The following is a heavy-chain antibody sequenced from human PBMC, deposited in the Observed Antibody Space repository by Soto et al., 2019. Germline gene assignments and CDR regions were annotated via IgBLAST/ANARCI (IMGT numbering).Heavy chain of an antibody. CDR1: GGTFSSYT. D-gene: IGHD5-12*01. CDR2: IIPILGIA. V-gene: IGHV1-69*02. J-gene: IGHJ4*02. Sequence: QVQLVQSGAEVKKPGSSVKVSCKASGGTFSSYTISWVRQAPGQGLEWMGRIIPILGIANYAQKFQGRVKITADKSTSTAYMELSSLRSEDTAVYYCASSDSCYDSLPFDYWGQGTLVTVSS. CDR3: ASSDSCYDSLPFDY.